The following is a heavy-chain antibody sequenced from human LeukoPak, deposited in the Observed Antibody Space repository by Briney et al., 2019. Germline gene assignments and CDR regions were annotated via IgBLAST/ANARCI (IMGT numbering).Heavy chain of an antibody. Sequence: SETLSLTCSVSGGSISSCTYSWGWIRQPPGKGLEWIGSFSCSGSTYYNPSLKSRVTISVDTSKSQFSLYMDSVTAADTAVYYCARDWNRYAYWGQGTLATVSS. V-gene: IGHV4-39*07. CDR2: FSCSGST. CDR1: GGSISSCTYS. CDR3: ARDWNRYAY. D-gene: IGHD1-1*01. J-gene: IGHJ4*02.